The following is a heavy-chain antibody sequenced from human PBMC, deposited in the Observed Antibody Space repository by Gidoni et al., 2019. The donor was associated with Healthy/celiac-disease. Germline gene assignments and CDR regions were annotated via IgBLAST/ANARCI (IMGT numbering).Heavy chain of an antibody. V-gene: IGHV3-49*03. CDR2: IRSKAYGGTT. Sequence: EVQLVGSGGGLVQPGRSLRLACTASGFTFGDYVMSWFRQAPGKGLEWVGCIRSKAYGGTTEYAASVKGRFTISRDDSKSIAFLQMNSLKTEDTAVYYCASSIMLTFGDRGGFDYWGQGTLVTVSS. CDR3: ASSIMLTFGDRGGFDY. D-gene: IGHD3-16*01. CDR1: GFTFGDYV. J-gene: IGHJ4*02.